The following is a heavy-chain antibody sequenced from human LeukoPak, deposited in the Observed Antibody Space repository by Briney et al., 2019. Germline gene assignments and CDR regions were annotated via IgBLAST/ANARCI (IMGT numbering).Heavy chain of an antibody. D-gene: IGHD3-16*01. CDR3: ATSGGGVPQDY. J-gene: IGHJ4*02. Sequence: SETLSLTCAVSGGSISSGGYFWSWIRQPPGKGLEWIGYIYYSGSTYYNPSLKSRVTISVDTSKNQFSLKLSSVTAADTAVYYCATSGGGVPQDYWGQGTLVTVSS. V-gene: IGHV4-30-4*07. CDR1: GGSISSGGYF. CDR2: IYYSGST.